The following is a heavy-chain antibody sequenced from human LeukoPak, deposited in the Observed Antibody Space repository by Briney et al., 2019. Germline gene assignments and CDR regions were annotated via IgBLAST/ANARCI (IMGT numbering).Heavy chain of an antibody. Sequence: GGSQRLSCAASGFTFSSYAMNWVRQAPGKGLEWVSLISGSGGRTYYADSVKGRFTISRENSKNTLYLQMNSLRAEDTAVYYCAKSGVVVTAAYFDDWGQGTLVTVSS. V-gene: IGHV3-23*01. J-gene: IGHJ4*02. CDR2: ISGSGGRT. CDR1: GFTFSSYA. D-gene: IGHD2-21*02. CDR3: AKSGVVVTAAYFDD.